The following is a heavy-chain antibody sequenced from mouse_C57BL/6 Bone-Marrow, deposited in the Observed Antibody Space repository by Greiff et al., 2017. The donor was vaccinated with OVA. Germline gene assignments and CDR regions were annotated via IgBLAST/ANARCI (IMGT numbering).Heavy chain of an antibody. CDR3: ARSDGYYVYWYFDV. CDR2: IYPGSGST. CDR1: GYTFTSYW. V-gene: IGHV1-55*01. J-gene: IGHJ1*03. D-gene: IGHD2-3*01. Sequence: VQLQQPGAELVKPGASVKMSCKASGYTFTSYWITWVKQRPGQGLEWIGDIYPGSGSTNYNEKFKSKATLTVDTSSSTAYMQLSSLTSEDSAVYYCARSDGYYVYWYFDVWDTGTTVTVSS.